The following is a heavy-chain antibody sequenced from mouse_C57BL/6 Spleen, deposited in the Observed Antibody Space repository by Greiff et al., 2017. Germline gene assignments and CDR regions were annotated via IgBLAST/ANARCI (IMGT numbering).Heavy chain of an antibody. CDR2: IDPENGDT. V-gene: IGHV14-4*01. Sequence: VQLQQSGAELVRPGASVKLSCTASGFNIKDDYMHWVKQRPEQGLERIGWIDPENGDTEYASKFQGKATITAETSSNTADLQLSSLTSEDTAVYYCTTLGTTVDYWGQGTTLTVSA. CDR1: GFNIKDDY. J-gene: IGHJ2*01. D-gene: IGHD1-1*01. CDR3: TTLGTTVDY.